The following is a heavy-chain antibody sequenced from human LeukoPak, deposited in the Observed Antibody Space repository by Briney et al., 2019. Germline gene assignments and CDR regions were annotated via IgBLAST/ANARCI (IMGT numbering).Heavy chain of an antibody. CDR3: ARESPACGEDCFFDY. D-gene: IGHD2-21*02. V-gene: IGHV3-30*19. CDR1: GFTFSKYG. J-gene: IGHJ4*02. Sequence: GRSLRLSCAASGFTFSKYGMHWVRQAPGKGLEWVAGISYDGTNKYYADSVKGRFTISRDNSKNTLYLQMSSLRSDDTAVYYCARESPACGEDCFFDYWGQGTLVTVSS. CDR2: ISYDGTNK.